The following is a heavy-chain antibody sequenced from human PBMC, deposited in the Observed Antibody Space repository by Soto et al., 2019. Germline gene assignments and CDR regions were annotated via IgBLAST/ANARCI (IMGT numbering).Heavy chain of an antibody. Sequence: QLQLMQSGGEAKNPGASVKVSCEASGYSFSTYAISWLRQAPGQGLEWMGLITPNSGHTNYAQKFQGRLILTTDLPSSTAYMELTSLRYDDTAMYYCATSYDTGFDPWGQGTLVSVS. CDR3: ATSYDTGFDP. V-gene: IGHV1-18*01. D-gene: IGHD3-9*01. CDR1: GYSFSTYA. CDR2: ITPNSGHT. J-gene: IGHJ5*02.